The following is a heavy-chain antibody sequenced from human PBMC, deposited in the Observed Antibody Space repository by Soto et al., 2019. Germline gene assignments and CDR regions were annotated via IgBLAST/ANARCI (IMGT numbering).Heavy chain of an antibody. V-gene: IGHV5-51*01. J-gene: IGHJ6*02. D-gene: IGHD1-1*01. CDR3: ARERRTGTYYYCGLEA. CDR2: IYPGDSDT. Sequence: GWSLKISCKGSGYSFTSYWIGWVRQMPGKGLEWMGIIYPGDSDTRYSPSFQGQVTISADKSISTAYLQWSSLKASENAMYYCARERRTGTYYYCGLEAWGQGTTVTVSS. CDR1: GYSFTSYW.